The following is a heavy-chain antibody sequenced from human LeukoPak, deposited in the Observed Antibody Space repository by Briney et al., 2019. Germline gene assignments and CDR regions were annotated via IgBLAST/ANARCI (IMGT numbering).Heavy chain of an antibody. CDR3: VREGLDY. CDR1: GYTFTSYS. V-gene: IGHV1-8*03. J-gene: IGHJ4*02. CDR2: MNPNSENT. Sequence: ASVKVSCKTSGYTFTSYSINWVRQATGQGLEWMGYMNPNSENTVYAQNFQGRVTITTDTSITTAYMELSGLRSEDTAVYYCVREGLDYWGQGTLVTVSS. D-gene: IGHD3-10*01.